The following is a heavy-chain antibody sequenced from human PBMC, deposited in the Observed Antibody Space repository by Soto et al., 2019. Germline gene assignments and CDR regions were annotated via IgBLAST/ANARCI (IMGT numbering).Heavy chain of an antibody. D-gene: IGHD4-17*01. CDR2: IKQGGIEK. V-gene: IGHV3-7*01. Sequence: EVQLVESGGDLAQPGGSLRLSCAASGFTLSNFWVNWVRQAPGKGLEWVANIKQGGIEKNYVDSVKGRFTISRDDTMNSLFLQMNNLRAEDTAVYYCLVTTSAFDIWGRGTTVTVSS. CDR1: GFTLSNFW. J-gene: IGHJ3*02. CDR3: LVTTSAFDI.